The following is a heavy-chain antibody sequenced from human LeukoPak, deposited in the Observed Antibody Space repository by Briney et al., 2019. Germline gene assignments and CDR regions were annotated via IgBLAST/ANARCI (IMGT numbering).Heavy chain of an antibody. CDR2: IYYRGST. D-gene: IGHD3-16*02. J-gene: IGHJ4*02. CDR3: ARSRGLSDPYFDY. CDR1: GGSLSSSSYY. V-gene: IGHV4-39*07. Sequence: SETLSLTCTVSGGSLSSSSYYWGWIRQPPGKGLEWIGRIYYRGSTYTNPSLRSRATISLATSKTQSSLKLRSVTAAATAVYNCARSRGLSDPYFDYWAREPWSPSPQ.